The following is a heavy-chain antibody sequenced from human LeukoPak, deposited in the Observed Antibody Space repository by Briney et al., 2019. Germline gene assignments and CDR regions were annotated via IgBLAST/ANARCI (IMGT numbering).Heavy chain of an antibody. CDR2: IRYDGSNK. CDR3: AKTASADILTGYFLYYYYYMDV. V-gene: IGHV3-30*02. J-gene: IGHJ6*03. CDR1: GFTFSSYS. Sequence: PGGSLRLSCAASGFTFSSYSMHWVRQAPGKGLEWVAFIRYDGSNKYYADSVKGRFTISRDNSKNTLYLQMNSLRAEDTAVYYCAKTASADILTGYFLYYYYYMDVWGKGTTVTISS. D-gene: IGHD3-9*01.